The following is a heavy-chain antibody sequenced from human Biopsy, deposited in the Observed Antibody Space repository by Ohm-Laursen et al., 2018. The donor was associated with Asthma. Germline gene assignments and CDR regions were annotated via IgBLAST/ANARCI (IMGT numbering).Heavy chain of an antibody. V-gene: IGHV3-30*18. Sequence: SLRLSCAASGFTFGDYWMSWVRQVPGKGLEWVAVASYDGGVVHYADSMKGRFTISRDNAKSTLYLQMNRLRTDDTAVYFCAKRRGYSDLTDFDHWGQGTLVTVSS. J-gene: IGHJ4*02. CDR2: ASYDGGVV. CDR3: AKRRGYSDLTDFDH. D-gene: IGHD3-3*01. CDR1: GFTFGDYW.